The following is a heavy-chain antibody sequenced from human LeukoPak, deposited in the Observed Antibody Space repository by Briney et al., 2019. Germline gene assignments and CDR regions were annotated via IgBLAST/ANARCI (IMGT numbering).Heavy chain of an antibody. J-gene: IGHJ4*02. D-gene: IGHD1-26*01. CDR1: GFTFSDYY. Sequence: GGSLRLSSAASGFTFSDYYMSWIRQAPGKGLEWVSFISRGGNTIYYADSVKGRFTVSRDNAKNSLYLQMNSLRAEDTAVYYCASDPLVGAMDYWGQGTLVTVSS. CDR3: ASDPLVGAMDY. CDR2: ISRGGNTI. V-gene: IGHV3-11*01.